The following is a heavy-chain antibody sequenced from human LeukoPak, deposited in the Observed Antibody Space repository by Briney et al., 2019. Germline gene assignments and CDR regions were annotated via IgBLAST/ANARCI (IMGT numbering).Heavy chain of an antibody. CDR3: ARTGLRYFDWLSLFDY. V-gene: IGHV3-21*01. J-gene: IGHJ4*02. D-gene: IGHD3-9*01. CDR2: ISSSSSYI. CDR1: GFTFSSYS. Sequence: GGSLRLSCAASGFTFSSYSMNWVRQAPGKGLEWVSSISSSSSYIYYADSVKGRFTISRDNAKNSLYLQMNSLRAEDTAVYYCARTGLRYFDWLSLFDYWGQGTLVTVSS.